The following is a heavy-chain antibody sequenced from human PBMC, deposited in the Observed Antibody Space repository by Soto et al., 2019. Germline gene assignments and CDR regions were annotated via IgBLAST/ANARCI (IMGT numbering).Heavy chain of an antibody. D-gene: IGHD6-6*01. V-gene: IGHV4-39*01. Sequence: SETLSLTCTVSGGSISSSSYYWGWIRQPPGKGLEWIGSIYYSGSTYYNPSLKIRVTISVDTSKNQFSLKLSSVTAADTAVYYCARLSIAALSFDYWGQGTLVTVSS. CDR1: GGSISSSSYY. J-gene: IGHJ4*02. CDR2: IYYSGST. CDR3: ARLSIAALSFDY.